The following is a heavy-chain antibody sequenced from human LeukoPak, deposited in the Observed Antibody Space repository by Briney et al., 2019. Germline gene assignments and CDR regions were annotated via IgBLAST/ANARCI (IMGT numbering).Heavy chain of an antibody. CDR2: IYPGDSDT. D-gene: IGHD2-15*01. CDR1: GYRFTSYW. V-gene: IGHV5-51*01. CDR3: ARHSRYCNGRSCFSYAFDL. J-gene: IGHJ3*01. Sequence: GESLKISCQGSGYRFTSYWIGWVRQIPEKGVEWMGIIYPGDSDTRYSPSFQGQVTFSADKSISTAYLQWSSLRASDSAMYYCARHSRYCNGRSCFSYAFDLWGHGTMVTVSS.